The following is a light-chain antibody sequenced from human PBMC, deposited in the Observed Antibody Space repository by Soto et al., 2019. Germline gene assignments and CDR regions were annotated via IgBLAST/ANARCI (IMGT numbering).Light chain of an antibody. Sequence: QSVLTQPRSVSGSPGQSVTISCTGTSSDVGGYNCVSWYQQHPGKAPKLMIYDVNKRPSGVPDRFSGSKSGNTASLTISGXXXEDEADYYCCSYAGTYTFVVXGGGTKLTVL. CDR2: DVN. V-gene: IGLV2-11*01. CDR1: SSDVGGYNC. J-gene: IGLJ2*01. CDR3: CSYAGTYTFVV.